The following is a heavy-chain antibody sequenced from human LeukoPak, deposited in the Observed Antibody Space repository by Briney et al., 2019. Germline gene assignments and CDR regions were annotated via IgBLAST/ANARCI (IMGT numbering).Heavy chain of an antibody. Sequence: GGSLRLSCAASGFTFSSYWMHWVRQAPGKGLVWVSRINSDGSSTSYADSVKGRFTIPRDNAKNTLYLQMNSLRADDTAVYYCARVKQWPVSFDYWGQGALVTVSS. CDR2: INSDGSST. V-gene: IGHV3-74*01. CDR3: ARVKQWPVSFDY. D-gene: IGHD6-19*01. J-gene: IGHJ4*02. CDR1: GFTFSSYW.